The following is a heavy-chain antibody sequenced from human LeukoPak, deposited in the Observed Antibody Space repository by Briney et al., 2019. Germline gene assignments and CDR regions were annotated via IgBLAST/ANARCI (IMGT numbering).Heavy chain of an antibody. CDR2: IYTSGST. D-gene: IGHD3-22*01. J-gene: IGHJ4*02. V-gene: IGHV4-4*07. CDR1: GGSISSYY. CDR3: ARDRYYYDSSGYYLFDY. Sequence: SETLSLTCTVSGGSISSYYWSWIRQPAGKGLEWIGRIYTSGSTNYNPSLKSRVTMSVGTSKNQFSLKLSSVTAADTAVYYCARDRYYYDSSGYYLFDYWGQGTLVTVSS.